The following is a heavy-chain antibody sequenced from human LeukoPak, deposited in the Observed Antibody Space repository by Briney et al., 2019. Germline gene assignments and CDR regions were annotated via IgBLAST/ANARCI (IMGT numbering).Heavy chain of an antibody. V-gene: IGHV4-39*01. J-gene: IGHJ4*02. CDR2: IFYSGST. D-gene: IGHD2-8*01. Sequence: PSETLSLTCTVSGGSISSSSYYWGWIRQPPGTGLEWIGSIFYSGSTYYHPSLKSRVTISVDTSKNQFSLKLSSVTAADTAVYYCARSGVYAIRYWGQGTLVTVSS. CDR1: GGSISSSSYY. CDR3: ARSGVYAIRY.